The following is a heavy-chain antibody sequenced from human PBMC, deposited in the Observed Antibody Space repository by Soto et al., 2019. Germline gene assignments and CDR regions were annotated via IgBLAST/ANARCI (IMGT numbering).Heavy chain of an antibody. Sequence: PGGSLRRSCLPSGFTVSSSYMSWVRQAPGKGLEWVSVIYSGSSTFYACSVRGRFTISRDDSENTVFLQLNSLRAEDTAVYYCARLGRPEVTYYDFRSGATRHSPFDSCRKRTLVTV. J-gene: IGHJ4*02. CDR2: IYSGSST. CDR3: ARLGRPEVTYYDFRSGATRHSPFDS. D-gene: IGHD3-3*01. V-gene: IGHV3-53*01. CDR1: GFTVSSSY.